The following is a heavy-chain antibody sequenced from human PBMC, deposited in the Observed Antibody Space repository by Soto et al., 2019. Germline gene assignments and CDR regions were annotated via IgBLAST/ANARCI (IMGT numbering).Heavy chain of an antibody. J-gene: IGHJ4*02. CDR2: IIPIFGTA. D-gene: IGHD3-22*01. Sequence: QVQLVQSGAEVKKPGSSVKVSCKASGGTFSSYAISWVRQAPGQGLEWMGGIIPIFGTANYAQKFQGRVTITAAESTSTAYMELSSLRSEDTAVYYCARHYYDSSGSKIYYFDYWGQGTLVTVSS. CDR1: GGTFSSYA. V-gene: IGHV1-69*01. CDR3: ARHYYDSSGSKIYYFDY.